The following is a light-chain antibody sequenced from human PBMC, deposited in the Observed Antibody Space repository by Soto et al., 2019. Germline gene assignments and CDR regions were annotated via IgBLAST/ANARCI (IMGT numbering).Light chain of an antibody. CDR1: SSNIGAGYD. CDR2: GNG. CDR3: QSYDSSLSGSV. J-gene: IGLJ3*02. V-gene: IGLV1-40*01. Sequence: QSVLTQPPSVSWAPGQRVTISCTGSSSNIGAGYDVHWYQQLPGTAPKLLIYGNGNRPSRVPDRFSGSKSGTSASLAITGLQAEDEADYYCQSYDSSLSGSVFGGGTKVTVL.